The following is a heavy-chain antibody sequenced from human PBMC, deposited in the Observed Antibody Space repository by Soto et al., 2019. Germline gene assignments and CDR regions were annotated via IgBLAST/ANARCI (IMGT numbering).Heavy chain of an antibody. D-gene: IGHD6-19*01. J-gene: IGHJ4*02. Sequence: SETLSLTCSVSGASVSSGSFYWSWIRQPPGKGLEWIGFIYNNETFNYNPSLKSRVTLSVDTSKHQFSLELSSVTAADTAVYYCARVPLRYSSSHNFDSWGQGALVTVSS. V-gene: IGHV4-61*01. CDR2: IYNNETF. CDR3: ARVPLRYSSSHNFDS. CDR1: GASVSSGSFY.